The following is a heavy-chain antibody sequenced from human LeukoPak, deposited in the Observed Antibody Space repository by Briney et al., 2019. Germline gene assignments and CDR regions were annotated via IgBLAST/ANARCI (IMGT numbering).Heavy chain of an antibody. CDR2: INGGGNTT. J-gene: IGHJ6*03. CDR3: TKELHVAVAVADYYYFYRDA. CDR1: GFAFSSFA. D-gene: IGHD6-19*01. V-gene: IGHV3-23*01. Sequence: GGSLRLSCAASGFAFSSFAMGWVRQSPAKGLEWLSTINGGGNTTFYADSVKGRFTISRDHSKNTLHLHMDSLRPDDTAIYYCTKELHVAVAVADYYYFYRDAWGRGTAVTVSS.